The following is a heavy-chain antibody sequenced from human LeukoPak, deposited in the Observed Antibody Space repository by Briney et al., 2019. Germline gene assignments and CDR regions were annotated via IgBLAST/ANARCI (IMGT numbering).Heavy chain of an antibody. CDR1: GFTFSSYS. J-gene: IGHJ3*02. Sequence: GGSLRLSCAASGFTFSSYSMNWVRQAPGKGLEWVSSISSSSSYIYYADSVKGRFTISRDNAKNSLYLQMNSLRAEDTAVYYCARVGVRGVADAFDIWGQGTMVTVSS. V-gene: IGHV3-21*01. CDR2: ISSSSSYI. CDR3: ARVGVRGVADAFDI. D-gene: IGHD3-10*01.